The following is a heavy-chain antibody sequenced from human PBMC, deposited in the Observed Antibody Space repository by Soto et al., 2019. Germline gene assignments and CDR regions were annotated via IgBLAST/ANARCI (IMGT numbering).Heavy chain of an antibody. V-gene: IGHV5-10-1*01. J-gene: IGHJ6*02. CDR1: GYSFTSYW. D-gene: IGHD6-13*01. CDR2: IDPSDSYT. Sequence: GESLKISCKGSGYSFTSYWISWVRQMPGKGLEWMGRIDPSDSYTNYSPSFQGHVTISADKSISTAYLQWSSLKASDTAMYYCARESYEGYSTTGGDYYYGMDVWGQGTTVTVSS. CDR3: ARESYEGYSTTGGDYYYGMDV.